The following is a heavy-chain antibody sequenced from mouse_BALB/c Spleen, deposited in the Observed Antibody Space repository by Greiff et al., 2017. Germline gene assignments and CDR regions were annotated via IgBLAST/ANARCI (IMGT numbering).Heavy chain of an antibody. D-gene: IGHD2-14*01. CDR2: ISYSGST. J-gene: IGHJ4*01. V-gene: IGHV3-2*02. CDR3: AKGSYRYDGAMDY. CDR1: GYSITSDYA. Sequence: VQLKESGPGLVKPSQSLSLTCTVTGYSITSDYAWNWIRQFPGNKLEWMGYISYSGSTSYNPSLKSRISITRDTSKNQFFLQLNSVTTEDTATYYCAKGSYRYDGAMDYWGQGTSVTVSS.